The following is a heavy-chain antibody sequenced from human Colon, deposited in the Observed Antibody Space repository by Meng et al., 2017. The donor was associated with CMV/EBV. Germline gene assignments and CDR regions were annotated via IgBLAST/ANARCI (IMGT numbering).Heavy chain of an antibody. CDR1: GFTSVDYA. CDR3: AKGSAASRPYYFDY. V-gene: IGHV3-23*01. J-gene: IGHJ4*02. CDR2: ITDSGGDT. Sequence: GGSLRLSCTTSGFTSVDYAMTWVRQAPGKGLEWVSAITDSGGDTYHADSVKGRFTISRDNSKDTLSLQMNSLRVEDTAVYYCAKGSAASRPYYFDYWGQGTLVTVSS. D-gene: IGHD2-15*01.